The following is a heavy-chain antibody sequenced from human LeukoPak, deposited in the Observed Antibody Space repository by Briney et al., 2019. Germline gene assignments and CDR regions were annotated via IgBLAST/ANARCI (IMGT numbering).Heavy chain of an antibody. CDR2: ISGSGGST. J-gene: IGHJ4*02. V-gene: IGHV3-23*01. CDR3: AKATSSYCSSTSCYFDY. Sequence: GGSLRLSCAASGFTFSSYAMSWVRQAPGKGLEWVSAISGSGGSTYYADSVKGRFTTSRDNSKNTLYLQMNSLRAEDTAVYYCAKATSSYCSSTSCYFDYWGQGTLVTVSS. D-gene: IGHD2-2*01. CDR1: GFTFSSYA.